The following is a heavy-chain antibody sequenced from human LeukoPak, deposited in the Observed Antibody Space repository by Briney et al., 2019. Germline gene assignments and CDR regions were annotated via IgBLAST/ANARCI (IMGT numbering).Heavy chain of an antibody. CDR1: GFTFSNYA. J-gene: IGHJ4*02. Sequence: PGGSLRLSCAASGFTFSNYAMNWVRQAPGKGLEWVSAISGSGGTTYYADSVKGRFTISRDNSKNTLYLQMNSLRAEDTAVYYCAKDGVGATIPYYFDYWGQGTLVTVSS. CDR3: AKDGVGATIPYYFDY. V-gene: IGHV3-23*01. D-gene: IGHD1-26*01. CDR2: ISGSGGTT.